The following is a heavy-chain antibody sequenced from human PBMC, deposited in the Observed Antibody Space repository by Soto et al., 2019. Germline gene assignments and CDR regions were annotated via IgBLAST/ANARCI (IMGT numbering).Heavy chain of an antibody. Sequence: PGESLKISCQVSGYTFTIYWIGWVRQMPGKGLEWMGIIYPSDSDTRYSPSFQGQVTISADQSINTAYRQWDSLKASDTAIYYCARPANTVADHFDLWGQGTPVTVSS. CDR2: IYPSDSDT. CDR3: ARPANTVADHFDL. J-gene: IGHJ4*02. CDR1: GYTFTIYW. D-gene: IGHD4-17*01. V-gene: IGHV5-51*01.